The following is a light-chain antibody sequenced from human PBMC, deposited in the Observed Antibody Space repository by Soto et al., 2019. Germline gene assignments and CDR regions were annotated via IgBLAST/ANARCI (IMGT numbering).Light chain of an antibody. Sequence: DIQMTQSPSTLSASVGDRVTITCRASQSISSWLAWYQQKPGKAPKLLIYDASNLQSGVPSRFSGDGSGTEFPLTISSLQPDDVTTYYCQQYNYFWGFGQGTKVDIK. CDR3: QQYNYFWG. CDR1: QSISSW. V-gene: IGKV1-5*01. J-gene: IGKJ1*01. CDR2: DAS.